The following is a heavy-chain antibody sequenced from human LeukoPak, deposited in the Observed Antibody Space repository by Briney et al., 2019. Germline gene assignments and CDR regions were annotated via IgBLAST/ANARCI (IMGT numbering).Heavy chain of an antibody. CDR3: AKQLGGQHLVYFDS. CDR2: ITGGGTT. V-gene: IGHV3-23*01. Sequence: GGSLRLSCAASGFGFSNYVMGWVRQAPGKGLEWVSTITGGGTTIYADSVKGRFTISRDNSKNTLYLQMDSLRVEDTAVYYCAKQLGGQHLVYFDSWGQGTLVTVSS. CDR1: GFGFSNYV. J-gene: IGHJ4*02. D-gene: IGHD6-13*01.